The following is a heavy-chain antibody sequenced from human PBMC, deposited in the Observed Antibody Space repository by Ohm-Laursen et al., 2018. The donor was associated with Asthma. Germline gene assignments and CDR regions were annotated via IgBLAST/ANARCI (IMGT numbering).Heavy chain of an antibody. CDR1: GFTFSSYA. CDR3: ARDVMEWYLPAFDF. V-gene: IGHV3-30-3*01. Sequence: ALRLSCSASGFTFSSYAMHWVRQAPGKGLEWVAVGGSYYDGGLKYYADSVNGRFTVSRDDSKNTLYLQMNSLRPDDTAVYYCARDVMEWYLPAFDFWGQGTLVTVSS. J-gene: IGHJ4*02. D-gene: IGHD3-3*01. CDR2: GGSYYDGGLK.